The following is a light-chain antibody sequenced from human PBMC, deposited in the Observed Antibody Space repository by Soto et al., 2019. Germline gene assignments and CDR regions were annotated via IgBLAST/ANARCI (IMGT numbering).Light chain of an antibody. CDR1: QSVSNN. Sequence: EIEMTQSPATLSVSPGERVTLSCRASQSVSNNLAWYQQTPGQTPRLLIYAASTRATGIPARFSGSGSGTEFTLIINSLQSEDSAVYYCQQHNAWPWTFGQGTKV. V-gene: IGKV3-15*01. CDR2: AAS. CDR3: QQHNAWPWT. J-gene: IGKJ1*01.